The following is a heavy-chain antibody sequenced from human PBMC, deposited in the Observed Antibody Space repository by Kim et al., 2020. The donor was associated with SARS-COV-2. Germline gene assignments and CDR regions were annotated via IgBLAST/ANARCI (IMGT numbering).Heavy chain of an antibody. CDR3: ARHANRYSGGAFDI. Sequence: TPSFQGHVTISADKSISTAYLQWSSLKASDTAMYYCARHANRYSGGAFDIWGQGTMVTVSS. D-gene: IGHD1-26*01. J-gene: IGHJ3*02. V-gene: IGHV5-10-1*01.